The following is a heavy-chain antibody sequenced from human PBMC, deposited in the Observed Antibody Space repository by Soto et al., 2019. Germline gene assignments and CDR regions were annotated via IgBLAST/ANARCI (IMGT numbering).Heavy chain of an antibody. CDR1: GFTFSSYA. V-gene: IGHV3-23*01. CDR2: ISAGGGST. CDR3: AKVIAVAGSGGRRHYFDS. D-gene: IGHD6-19*01. Sequence: EVQLLESGGGLVQPGGSLRLSCGASGFTFSSYAMRWVRQAPGKGLEWVSVISAGGGSTDYADSVKGRFTISRDNSKNTLYLQMNSLRAEDTAVYYCAKVIAVAGSGGRRHYFDSWGQGTLVTVAS. J-gene: IGHJ4*02.